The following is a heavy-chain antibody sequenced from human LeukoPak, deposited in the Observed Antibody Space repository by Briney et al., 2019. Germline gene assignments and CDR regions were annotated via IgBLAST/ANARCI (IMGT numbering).Heavy chain of an antibody. CDR3: ARASWPGSFDI. CDR1: GFTFSSHW. J-gene: IGHJ3*02. V-gene: IGHV3-74*01. Sequence: SGGSLRLSCAASGFTFSSHWMHWVREAPGKGLVWVSRINSDGSSTSYADSVKGRFTISRDNAKNTLYLQMNSLRAEDTAVYYCARASWPGSFDIWGQGTMVTVSS. CDR2: INSDGSST.